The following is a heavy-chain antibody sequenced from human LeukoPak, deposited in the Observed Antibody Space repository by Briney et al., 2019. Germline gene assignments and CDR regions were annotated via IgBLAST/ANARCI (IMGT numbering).Heavy chain of an antibody. CDR1: GFTFSSYS. D-gene: IGHD2-2*02. CDR3: ARVGYCSTTSCYNDY. J-gene: IGHJ4*02. V-gene: IGHV3-48*04. Sequence: ESLRLSCAASGFTFSSYSMNWVRQAPGKGLEWVSYISSSSSTIYYADSVKGRFTISRDNAKNSLYLQMNSLSAADTAVYHCARVGYCSTTSCYNDYWGRGTLVTVSS. CDR2: ISSSSSTI.